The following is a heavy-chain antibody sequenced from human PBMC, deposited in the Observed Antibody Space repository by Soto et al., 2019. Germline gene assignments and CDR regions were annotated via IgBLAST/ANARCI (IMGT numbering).Heavy chain of an antibody. V-gene: IGHV3-9*01. D-gene: IGHD3-3*01. CDR2: ISWNSGSI. J-gene: IGHJ6*03. Sequence: PGGSLRLSCAASGFTFDDYAMHWVRQAPGKGLEWVSCISWNSGSIGYADSVKGRFTISGDNAKNSLYLQMNSLRAEDTALYYCAAGRWLEWVDYYYMDVWGKGTTVTVSS. CDR1: GFTFDDYA. CDR3: AAGRWLEWVDYYYMDV.